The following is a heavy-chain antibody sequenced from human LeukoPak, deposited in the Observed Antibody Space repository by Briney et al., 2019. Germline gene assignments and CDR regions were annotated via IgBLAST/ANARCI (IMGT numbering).Heavy chain of an antibody. CDR2: ISSSGSTI. D-gene: IGHD2-15*01. CDR1: GFTFSDYY. CDR3: ARSGYCSGGSCYYYYYYYMDV. Sequence: PGGSLRLSCAASGFTFSDYYMSWIRQAPGKGLEWVSYISSSGSTIYYADSVKGRFTISRDNAKNSPYPQMNSLRAEDTAVYYCARSGYCSGGSCYYYYYYYMDVWGKGTTVTVSS. V-gene: IGHV3-11*04. J-gene: IGHJ6*03.